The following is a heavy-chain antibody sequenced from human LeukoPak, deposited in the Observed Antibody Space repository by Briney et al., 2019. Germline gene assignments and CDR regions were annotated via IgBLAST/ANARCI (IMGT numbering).Heavy chain of an antibody. V-gene: IGHV4-31*03. D-gene: IGHD3-10*01. J-gene: IGHJ4*02. CDR3: ARNADMYYYVDN. CDR2: IYYSGST. CDR1: SGSISSSGYY. Sequence: PSETLSLTCTVSSGSISSSGYYCSWIRQHPGKGLEWIGCIYYSGSTYYNPSLKCRVTISVDTSKNQFSLSLSSVTAADTAVYYCARNADMYYYVDNWGQGTLVTVSS.